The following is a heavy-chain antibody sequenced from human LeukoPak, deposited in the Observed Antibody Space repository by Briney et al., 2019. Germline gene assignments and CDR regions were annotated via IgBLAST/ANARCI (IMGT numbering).Heavy chain of an antibody. CDR2: INHSGST. CDR3: ARGLPIVVVPAAIKRPHVDWFDP. Sequence: PSETLSLTCAVYGGSFSGYYWSWIRQPPGKGLEWIGEINHSGSTNYNPSLKSRVTISVDTSKNQFSLKLSSVTAADTAVYYCARGLPIVVVPAAIKRPHVDWFDPWGQGTLVTVSS. CDR1: GGSFSGYY. D-gene: IGHD2-2*02. J-gene: IGHJ5*02. V-gene: IGHV4-34*01.